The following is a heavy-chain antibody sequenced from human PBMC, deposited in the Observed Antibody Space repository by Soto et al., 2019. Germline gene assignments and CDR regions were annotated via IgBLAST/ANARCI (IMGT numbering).Heavy chain of an antibody. CDR2: IYASDST. CDR3: AKGWMDV. J-gene: IGHJ6*02. V-gene: IGHV3-53*01. Sequence: EVQLVESGGGLIQPGGSLRLSCAVSGLTVSSYAMSWVRQAPGEGLEWVSVIYASDSTHYADSVKGRFTISRDNSKNTLFLQMNRLRAEDTAVYYSAKGWMDVWGQGTTVTVS. CDR1: GLTVSSYA.